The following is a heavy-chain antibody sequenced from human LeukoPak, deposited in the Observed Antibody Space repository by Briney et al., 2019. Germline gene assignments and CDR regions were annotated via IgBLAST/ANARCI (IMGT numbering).Heavy chain of an antibody. V-gene: IGHV1-24*01. CDR3: ARDYRDDCSSTSCYPDDAFDI. Sequence: ASVKVSCKVSGYTLTELSMHWVRQAPGKGLEWMGGFDPEDGETIYAQKFQGRVTMTEDTSTDTAYMELSSLRSEDTAVYYCARDYRDDCSSTSCYPDDAFDIWGQGTMVTVSS. D-gene: IGHD2-2*01. CDR1: GYTLTELS. CDR2: FDPEDGET. J-gene: IGHJ3*02.